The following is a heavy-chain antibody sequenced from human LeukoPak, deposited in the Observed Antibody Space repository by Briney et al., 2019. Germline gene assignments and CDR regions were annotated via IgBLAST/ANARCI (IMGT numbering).Heavy chain of an antibody. V-gene: IGHV1-18*01. CDR3: ARGIISSSWYN. D-gene: IGHD6-13*01. CDR1: GENLSNYL. J-gene: IGHJ4*02. CDR2: ISAYNGNT. Sequence: ASVKVSCKSSGENLSNYLITWVRQAPGQGLEWMGWISAYNGNTNYAQKLQGRVTMTTDTSTSTAYMELRSLRSDDTAVYYCARGIISSSWYNWGQGTLVTVSS.